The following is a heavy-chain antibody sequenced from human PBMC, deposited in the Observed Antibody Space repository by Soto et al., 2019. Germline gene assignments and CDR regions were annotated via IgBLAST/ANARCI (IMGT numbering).Heavy chain of an antibody. CDR2: ISSTTNYI. CDR3: ARESEDLTSNFDY. J-gene: IGHJ4*02. CDR1: GFTFTRYS. V-gene: IGHV3-21*06. Sequence: LVLRWGSLRLSCAASGFTFTRYSMNWVRRAPGKGLEWVSSISSTTNYIYYGDSMKGRFTISRDNAKNSLYLEMNSLRAEDTAVYYCARESEDLTSNFDYWGQGTLVTVSS.